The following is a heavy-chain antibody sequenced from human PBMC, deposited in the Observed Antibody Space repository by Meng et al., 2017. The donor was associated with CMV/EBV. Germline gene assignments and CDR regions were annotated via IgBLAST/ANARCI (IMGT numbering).Heavy chain of an antibody. Sequence: QFALKEAGPTLVKPTPTLTLTCTFSGFSLSTSGVGVGWIRQPPGKALEWLALTYWDDDKRYSPSLKSRLTITKDTSKNQVVLTMTNMDPADTATYYCARIAAAGRFDYWGQGTLVTVSS. J-gene: IGHJ4*02. D-gene: IGHD6-13*01. CDR3: ARIAAAGRFDY. V-gene: IGHV2-5*02. CDR1: GFSLSTSGVG. CDR2: TYWDDDK.